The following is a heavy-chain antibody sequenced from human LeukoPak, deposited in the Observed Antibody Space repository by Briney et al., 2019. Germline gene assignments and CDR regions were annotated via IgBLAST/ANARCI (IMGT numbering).Heavy chain of an antibody. V-gene: IGHV4-59*01. CDR1: GGSISSYY. CDR2: IYYSGGT. CDR3: ARAYYGSGSYPFDY. D-gene: IGHD3-10*01. J-gene: IGHJ4*02. Sequence: SETLSLTCTVSGGSISSYYWSWIRQPPGKGLELIGYIYYSGGTNYNPSLKSRVTISVDTSKNQFSLKVNSVTAADTAVYYCARAYYGSGSYPFDYWGQGTLVTVSS.